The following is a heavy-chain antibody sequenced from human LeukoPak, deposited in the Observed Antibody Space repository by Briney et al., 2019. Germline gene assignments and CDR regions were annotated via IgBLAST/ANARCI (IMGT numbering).Heavy chain of an antibody. J-gene: IGHJ6*03. CDR3: ARDRKVVVPAAMGWGYYYYMDV. CDR1: GGSISSYY. D-gene: IGHD2-2*01. Sequence: SETLSLTCTVSGGSISSYYWSWIRQPPGKGLEWIGYIYTSGSTNYNPSLKSRVTISVDTSKNQFSLKLSSVTAADTAVYYCARDRKVVVPAAMGWGYYYYMDVWGKGTTVTVSS. V-gene: IGHV4-4*08. CDR2: IYTSGST.